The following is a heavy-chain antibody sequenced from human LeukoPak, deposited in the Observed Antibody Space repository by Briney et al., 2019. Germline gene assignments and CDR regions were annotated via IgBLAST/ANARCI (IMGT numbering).Heavy chain of an antibody. V-gene: IGHV1-18*01. CDR2: ISAYNGNT. Sequence: ASVKVSCKASGYTFTSYGISWVRRAPGQGLEWMGWISAYNGNTNYAQKLQGRVTMTTDTSTSTAYVELRSLRSDDTAVYYCARDKFLVGWELLYYFDYWGQGTLVTVSP. D-gene: IGHD1-26*01. CDR1: GYTFTSYG. J-gene: IGHJ4*02. CDR3: ARDKFLVGWELLYYFDY.